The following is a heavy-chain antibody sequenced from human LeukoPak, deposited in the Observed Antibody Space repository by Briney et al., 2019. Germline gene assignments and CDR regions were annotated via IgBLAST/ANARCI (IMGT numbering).Heavy chain of an antibody. CDR3: AKSGGQQLVAAYGMDV. Sequence: GGSLRLSCAASGVTFSSYSMNWVRQAPGKGLEWISYISSSSSPIYYAGSVKGRFTTSRDNAKNSLYLQMNSLRVEDTAVYYCAKSGGQQLVAAYGMDVWGQGTTVTVSS. CDR1: GVTFSSYS. V-gene: IGHV3-48*04. J-gene: IGHJ6*02. D-gene: IGHD6-13*01. CDR2: ISSSSSPI.